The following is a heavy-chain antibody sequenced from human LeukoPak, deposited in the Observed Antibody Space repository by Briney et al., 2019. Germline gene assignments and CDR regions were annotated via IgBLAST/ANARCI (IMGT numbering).Heavy chain of an antibody. D-gene: IGHD3-3*01. CDR1: GYTFTSYD. V-gene: IGHV1-8*01. CDR3: ARGTYYDFWSGYMPFDY. Sequence: ASVTVSCKASGYTFTSYDINWVRQAAGQGLEWMGWMNPNSGNTGYAQKFQGRVTMTRNTSISTAYMELSSLRSEDTAVYYCARGTYYDFWSGYMPFDYWGQGTLVTVSS. CDR2: MNPNSGNT. J-gene: IGHJ4*02.